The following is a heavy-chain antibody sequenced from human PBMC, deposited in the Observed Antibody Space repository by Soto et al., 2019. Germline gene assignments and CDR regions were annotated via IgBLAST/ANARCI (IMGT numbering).Heavy chain of an antibody. D-gene: IGHD2-8*01. CDR1: GYTLTELS. CDR3: ATEGRRNCTNGVCYAPRSPLDY. CDR2: FDPEDGET. Sequence: QVQLVQSGAEVKKPGASVKVSCKVSGYTLTELSMHWVRQAPGKGLEWMGGFDPEDGETIYAQKFQGRVTMTEDTSTDTAYMELSSLRSEDTAVYYCATEGRRNCTNGVCYAPRSPLDYWGQGTLVTVSS. J-gene: IGHJ4*02. V-gene: IGHV1-24*01.